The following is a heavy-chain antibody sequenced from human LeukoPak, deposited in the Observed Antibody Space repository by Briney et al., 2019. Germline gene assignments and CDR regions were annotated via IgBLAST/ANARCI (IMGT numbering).Heavy chain of an antibody. CDR1: GFTFSSYE. V-gene: IGHV3-48*03. Sequence: GGSLRLSCAASGFTFSSYEMNWVRQAPGKGLEWVSYISSSGSTICYADSVKGRFTISRDNAKNSLYLQMNSLRAEDTAVYYCARPYRACQKCSGGSCYSFGYWGQGTLVTVSS. CDR2: ISSSGSTI. CDR3: ARPYRACQKCSGGSCYSFGY. J-gene: IGHJ4*02. D-gene: IGHD2-15*01.